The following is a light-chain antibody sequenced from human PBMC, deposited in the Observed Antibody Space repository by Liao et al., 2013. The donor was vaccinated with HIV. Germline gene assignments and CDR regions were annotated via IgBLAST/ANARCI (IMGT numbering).Light chain of an antibody. CDR1: KIGSKS. V-gene: IGLV3-21*01. CDR3: QVWDSSSDHVV. CDR2: YDS. Sequence: SYELTQPPSVSVAPGKTARITCGGNKIGSKSVHWYQQRPGQAPLLVIYYDSGRPSGIPERFSGSNSGNTATLSISRVEARDEADYYCQVWDSSSDHVVFGGGTKLTVL. J-gene: IGLJ3*02.